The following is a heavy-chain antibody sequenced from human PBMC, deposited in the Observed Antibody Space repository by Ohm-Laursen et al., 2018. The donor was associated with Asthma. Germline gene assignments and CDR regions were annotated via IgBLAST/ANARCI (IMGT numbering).Heavy chain of an antibody. D-gene: IGHD3-3*01. J-gene: IGHJ3*02. CDR2: IYYSGST. V-gene: IGHV4-39*01. Sequence: SETLSLTCTVSGGSISSSSYYWGWIRQPPGKGLEWIGSIYYSGSTYYNPSLKSRVTISVDTSKNQFSLKLSSVTAADTAVNYCARVIFGVVNDAFDIWGQGTMVTVSS. CDR3: ARVIFGVVNDAFDI. CDR1: GGSISSSSYY.